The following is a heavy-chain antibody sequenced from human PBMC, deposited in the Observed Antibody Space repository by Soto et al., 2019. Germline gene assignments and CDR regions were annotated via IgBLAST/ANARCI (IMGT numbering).Heavy chain of an antibody. CDR1: GDSISSSSYS. D-gene: IGHD3-10*01. V-gene: IGHV4-39*01. CDR3: ARHEYSSGTYYNVPH. CDR2: MSYSGTT. Sequence: SETLSLTCTVSGDSISSSSYSWGWIRQAPGKGLEWIGTMSYSGTTYYNPSLGSRATISVDTSRTLFSLKLGSVTAADTAVYYCARHEYSSGTYYNVPHWGLGTLVTVSS. J-gene: IGHJ4*02.